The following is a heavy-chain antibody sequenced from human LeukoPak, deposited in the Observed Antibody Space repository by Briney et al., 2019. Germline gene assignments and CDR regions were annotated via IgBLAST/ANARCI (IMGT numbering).Heavy chain of an antibody. CDR2: INDDGRAT. V-gene: IGHV3-74*01. CDR3: ARVAEAAAFDS. CDR1: GFTFSNYW. D-gene: IGHD6-13*01. J-gene: IGHJ4*02. Sequence: GGSLRLSCAASGFTFSNYWMHWVRQVPGKGLVWVSRINDDGRATFYADSVKGRFTISRDNAKNTLFLQINSLRAEDTAVYYCARVAEAAAFDSWGQGTLVTVSS.